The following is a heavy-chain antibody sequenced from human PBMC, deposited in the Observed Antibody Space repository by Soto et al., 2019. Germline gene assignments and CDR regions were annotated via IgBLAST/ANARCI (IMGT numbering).Heavy chain of an antibody. CDR3: ARAGDYYYYYMDV. CDR2: IDVGSGNT. CDR1: GFTFTSSA. D-gene: IGHD6-25*01. Sequence: SVKVSCKASGFTFTSSAVQWVRQARGQRLEWIGWIDVGSGNTNYAQKFQDRVTMTRNTSISTAYMELSSLRSEDTAVYYCARAGDYYYYYMDVWGKGTTVTVSS. J-gene: IGHJ6*03. V-gene: IGHV1-58*01.